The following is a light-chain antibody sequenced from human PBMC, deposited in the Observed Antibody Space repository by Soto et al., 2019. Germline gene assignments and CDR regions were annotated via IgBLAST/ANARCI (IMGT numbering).Light chain of an antibody. CDR2: LAS. CDR1: QSVSGNY. V-gene: IGKV3-20*01. CDR3: QQYGDAPQT. J-gene: IGKJ2*01. Sequence: ENVLAQSPGTLSLSPGEIATLSCRASQSVSGNYFAWYQQKPGQAPRLLIYLASTRANGIPDRFSGSASGTDFTLSISRLEPEDSAVYYCQQYGDAPQTFGQGTKLEI.